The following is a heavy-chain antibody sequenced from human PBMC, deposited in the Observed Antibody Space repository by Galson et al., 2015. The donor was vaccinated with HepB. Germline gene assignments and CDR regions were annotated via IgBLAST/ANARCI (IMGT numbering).Heavy chain of an antibody. CDR1: GFTFSSYS. CDR2: ISSSSSTI. CDR3: ARGSKGRIMITFGPRPGAFDI. V-gene: IGHV3-48*01. D-gene: IGHD3-16*01. J-gene: IGHJ3*02. Sequence: SLRLSCAASGFTFSSYSMNWVRQAPGKGLEWVSYISSSSSTIYYADSVKGRFTISRDNAKNSLYLQMNSLRAEDTAVYYCARGSKGRIMITFGPRPGAFDIWGQGTMVTVSS.